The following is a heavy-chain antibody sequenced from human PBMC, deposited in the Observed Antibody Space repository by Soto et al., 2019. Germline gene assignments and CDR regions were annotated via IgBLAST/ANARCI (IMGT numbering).Heavy chain of an antibody. CDR3: ARGHCTSTSCYPSDY. D-gene: IGHD2-2*01. V-gene: IGHV4-4*07. CDR1: GGSISIYY. CDR2: IYTSGST. Sequence: PSETLSLTCTVSGGSISIYYWSWIRHPAGKGLEWIGRIYTSGSTDYNPSLKSRVTMSVDTSKNQFSLKLSSVTAADTAVYYCARGHCTSTSCYPSDYWGQGALVTVSS. J-gene: IGHJ4*02.